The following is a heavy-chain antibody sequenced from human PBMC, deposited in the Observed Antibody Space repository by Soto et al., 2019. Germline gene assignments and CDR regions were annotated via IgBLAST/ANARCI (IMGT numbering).Heavy chain of an antibody. J-gene: IGHJ5*02. CDR1: GFTFGGYA. CDR3: TRVYLWGSDWFDP. D-gene: IGHD2-2*02. CDR2: IRSKAYGGTT. V-gene: IGHV3-49*03. Sequence: PGGSLRLSCTASGFTFGGYAMSWFRQAPGKGLEWVGFIRSKAYGGTTEYAASVKGRFTISRDDSKSIAYLQMNSLKTEDTAVYYCTRVYLWGSDWFDPWGQGTLVTVSS.